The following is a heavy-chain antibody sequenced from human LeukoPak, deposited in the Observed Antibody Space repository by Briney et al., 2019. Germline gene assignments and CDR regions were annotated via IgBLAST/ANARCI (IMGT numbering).Heavy chain of an antibody. CDR2: IYYSGST. D-gene: IGHD3-22*01. V-gene: IGHV4-59*01. CDR1: GGSISSYY. CDR3: ARDNGSYDSSGYFLDSDAFDI. J-gene: IGHJ3*02. Sequence: SETLSLTCTVSGGSISSYYWSWIRQPPGKGLEWIGYIYYSGSTNYNPALKGRVTISVDTSKNQFSLKLSSVTAADTAVYYCARDNGSYDSSGYFLDSDAFDIWGQGTMVTVSS.